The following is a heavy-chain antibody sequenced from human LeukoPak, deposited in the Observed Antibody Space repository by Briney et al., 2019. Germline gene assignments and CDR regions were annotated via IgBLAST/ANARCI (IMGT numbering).Heavy chain of an antibody. D-gene: IGHD3-10*01. J-gene: IGHJ4*02. CDR2: INPSAGST. CDR1: GYTFSNYY. Sequence: ASVKVSCKASGYTFSNYYIHWVRQAPGQGLEWMGVINPSAGSTSYAQKFQGRVTMTRNTSISTAYMELSSLRSEDTAVYYCARGLRRMVRGARTTYYFDYWGQGTLVTVSS. CDR3: ARGLRRMVRGARTTYYFDY. V-gene: IGHV1-46*01.